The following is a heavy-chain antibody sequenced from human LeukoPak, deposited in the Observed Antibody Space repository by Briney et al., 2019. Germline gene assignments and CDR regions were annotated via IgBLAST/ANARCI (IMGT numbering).Heavy chain of an antibody. CDR3: ARHVAGIDY. CDR1: GGSIRNYY. Sequence: SETLSLTCTVSGGSIRNYYWSWIRQPPGKGLEWIGYIYYSGSTNYNPSLKSRVTISVVTSKNQFSLKLSSVTAADTAVYYCARHVAGIDYWGQGTLVTVSS. CDR2: IYYSGST. V-gene: IGHV4-59*01. D-gene: IGHD6-13*01. J-gene: IGHJ4*02.